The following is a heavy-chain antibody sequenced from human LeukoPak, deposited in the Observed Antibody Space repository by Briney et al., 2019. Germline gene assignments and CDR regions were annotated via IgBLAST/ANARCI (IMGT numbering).Heavy chain of an antibody. V-gene: IGHV3-23*01. Sequence: QPGVSLRLSCAASGFTFSSYAMSWVRQAPGKGLEWVSAIGGSAGSTFYGNSVKGRFTISRDNSKNTLYLQMNSLRAEDTAIYYCAKRVAGDNYFDYWGQGTLVTVSS. CDR1: GFTFSSYA. CDR2: IGGSAGST. D-gene: IGHD3-16*01. CDR3: AKRVAGDNYFDY. J-gene: IGHJ4*02.